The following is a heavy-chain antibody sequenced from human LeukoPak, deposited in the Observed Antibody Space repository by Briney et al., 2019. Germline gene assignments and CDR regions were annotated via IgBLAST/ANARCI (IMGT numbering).Heavy chain of an antibody. CDR3: ARGGILGYCSSTSCYLDY. Sequence: PGGSLRLSXAASGFTVSSNYMSWVRQAPGKGLEWVSVIYSGGSTYYADSVKGRFTISRDDSKNTLYLQMNSLRAEDTAVYYCARGGILGYCSSTSCYLDYWGQGTLVTVSS. D-gene: IGHD2-2*01. V-gene: IGHV3-66*02. CDR2: IYSGGST. CDR1: GFTVSSNY. J-gene: IGHJ4*02.